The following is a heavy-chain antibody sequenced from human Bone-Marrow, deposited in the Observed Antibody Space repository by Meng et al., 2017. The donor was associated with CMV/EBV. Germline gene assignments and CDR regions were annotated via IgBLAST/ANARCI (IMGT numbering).Heavy chain of an antibody. V-gene: IGHV1-8*02. CDR1: GYTFTSYD. J-gene: IGHJ6*02. CDR2: MNPNSGNT. D-gene: IGHD2-2*02. Sequence: ASVKVSCKASGYTFTSYDINWVRQATGQGLEWMGWMNPNSGNTGYAQKFQGRVTMTRNTSIRTAYMELSSLRSEDTAVYYCARGRGYCSSTSCYKPHGMDVWGQGTTVTVSS. CDR3: ARGRGYCSSTSCYKPHGMDV.